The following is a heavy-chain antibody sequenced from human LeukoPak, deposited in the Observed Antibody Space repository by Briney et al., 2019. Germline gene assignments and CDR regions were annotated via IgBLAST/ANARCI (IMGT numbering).Heavy chain of an antibody. CDR3: AKDGYYGSGTYPGY. D-gene: IGHD3-10*01. J-gene: IGHJ4*02. V-gene: IGHV3-30*18. Sequence: PGTSLRLSCAASGFTFSSYGMNWVRQAPGKGLEWVAVISYDGTNKFYVDSLRGRFTISRDNSKNTLYLQMNSLRAEDTAVYYCAKDGYYGSGTYPGYWGQGTLVTVSS. CDR1: GFTFSSYG. CDR2: ISYDGTNK.